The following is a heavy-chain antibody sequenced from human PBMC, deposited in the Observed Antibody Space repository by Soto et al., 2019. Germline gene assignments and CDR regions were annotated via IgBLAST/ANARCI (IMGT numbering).Heavy chain of an antibody. V-gene: IGHV4-34*01. Sequence: SETLSLTCSVFGGSFSDYYWSWIRQSPEKGLEWIGEITNSGSTYYNPSLKSRVTISGDTSKNQFSLKVRSVTAADTAVYFCARGRTAIATWWFDSWGQGTLVTVSS. CDR2: ITNSGST. CDR3: ARGRTAIATWWFDS. D-gene: IGHD1-26*01. CDR1: GGSFSDYY. J-gene: IGHJ5*01.